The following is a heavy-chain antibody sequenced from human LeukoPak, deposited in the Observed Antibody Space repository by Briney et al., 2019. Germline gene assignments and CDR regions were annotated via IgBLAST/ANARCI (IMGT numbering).Heavy chain of an antibody. CDR2: IYYTGST. CDR1: GGSISSYF. V-gene: IGHV4-59*01. D-gene: IGHD6-13*01. CDR3: ARGDGSSWYAAFDI. Sequence: RPSETLSLTCTISGGSISSYFWGWIRQPPGKGLEWIGYIYYTGSTNYNPSLKSRVIISLDTSKNQFSLKLSSVTAADTAVYYCARGDGSSWYAAFDIWGQGTMVTVSS. J-gene: IGHJ3*02.